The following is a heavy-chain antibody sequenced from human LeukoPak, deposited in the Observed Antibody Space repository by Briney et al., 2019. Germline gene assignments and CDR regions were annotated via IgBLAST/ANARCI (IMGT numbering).Heavy chain of an antibody. CDR3: TRYNNDHFDY. J-gene: IGHJ4*02. D-gene: IGHD1-14*01. V-gene: IGHV3-33*01. Sequence: GGSLRLSCAGSGFTFGGYGMHWFRQTPGKGLEWVAVIAYDGSRAFYADSVKGRFTISRDNSKYTMSVQMDDLRAEDTAVYYCTRYNNDHFDYWGQGTLVTVSS. CDR2: IAYDGSRA. CDR1: GFTFGGYG.